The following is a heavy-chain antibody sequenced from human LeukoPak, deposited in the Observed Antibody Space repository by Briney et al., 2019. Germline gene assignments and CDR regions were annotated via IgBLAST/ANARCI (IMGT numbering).Heavy chain of an antibody. J-gene: IGHJ4*02. CDR3: ARGDYYDSSGYKANRAFDY. D-gene: IGHD3-22*01. V-gene: IGHV3-64*01. CDR1: GFTFSSYA. CDR2: ISSNGGST. Sequence: QPGGSLRLSCAASGFTFSSYAMHWVRQAPGKGLEYVSAISSNGGSTYYANSVKGRFTISRDNSKNTLYLQMGSLRAEDMAVYYCARGDYYDSSGYKANRAFDYWGQGTLVTVSS.